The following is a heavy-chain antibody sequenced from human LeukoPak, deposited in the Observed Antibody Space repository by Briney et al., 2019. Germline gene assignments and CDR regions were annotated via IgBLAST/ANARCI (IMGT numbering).Heavy chain of an antibody. D-gene: IGHD3-10*01. V-gene: IGHV3-21*01. J-gene: IGHJ4*02. CDR3: ARACYYGSGSYSL. CDR1: GFTFSSYG. CDR2: ISSSSSYI. Sequence: PGGSLRLSCAASGFTFSSYGMNWVRQAPGKGREWVSSISSSSSYIYYADSVKGRFAISRGNAKNSLYLQMNSLRAEDTAVYYCARACYYGSGSYSLWGQGTLVTVSS.